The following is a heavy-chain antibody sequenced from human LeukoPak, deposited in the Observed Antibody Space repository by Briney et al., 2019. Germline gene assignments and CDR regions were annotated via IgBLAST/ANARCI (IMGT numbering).Heavy chain of an antibody. V-gene: IGHV1-69*01. CDR2: IIPIFGTA. J-gene: IGHJ6*03. CDR1: GGTFSSYA. Sequence: GSSVKVSCKASGGTFSSYAISWVRQAPGQGLEWMGGIIPIFGTANYAQKFQGRVTITADESTSTAYMELSSLRSEDTAVYYCARGTGYDFWSGQWNYYYMDVWGKGTTVTVSS. D-gene: IGHD3-3*01. CDR3: ARGTGYDFWSGQWNYYYMDV.